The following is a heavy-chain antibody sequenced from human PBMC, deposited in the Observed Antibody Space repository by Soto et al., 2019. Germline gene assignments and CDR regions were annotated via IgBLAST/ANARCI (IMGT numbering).Heavy chain of an antibody. CDR1: GGSISSGGYY. Sequence: SETLSLTCTVSGGSISSGGYYWSWIRQHPGKGLEWIGYIYYSGSTYYNPSLKSRVTISVDTSKNQFSLKLSSVTAADTAVYYCARDRAVALGMDVWGQGTTVTVSS. V-gene: IGHV4-31*03. D-gene: IGHD5-12*01. CDR2: IYYSGST. J-gene: IGHJ6*02. CDR3: ARDRAVALGMDV.